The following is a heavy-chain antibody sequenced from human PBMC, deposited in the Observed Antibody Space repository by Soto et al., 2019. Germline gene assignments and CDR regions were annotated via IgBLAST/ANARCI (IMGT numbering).Heavy chain of an antibody. V-gene: IGHV4-30-2*01. CDR3: AREGGSGIPDWYFNV. J-gene: IGHJ2*01. D-gene: IGHD1-26*01. CDR1: GGSISSGGYS. Sequence: QLQLQESGSGLVKPSQTLSLTCTVSGGSISSGGYSWSWLRQPPGKGLEWIGYIFQSGSTYYNPSLKSRVTISVDGSKNLFSLELSSVTAADSAIYYCAREGGSGIPDWYFNVWGRGNLVTVAS. CDR2: IFQSGST.